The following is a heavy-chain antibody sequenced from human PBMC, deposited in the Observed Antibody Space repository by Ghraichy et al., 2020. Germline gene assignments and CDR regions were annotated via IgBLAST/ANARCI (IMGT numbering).Heavy chain of an antibody. CDR2: ISYDGSNK. CDR3: GKDALNWNNGDGFDI. CDR1: GFTFNIYG. J-gene: IGHJ3*02. V-gene: IGHV3-30*18. Sequence: GGSLRLSCTVSGFTFNIYGMHWVRQAPGKGLEWVAVISYDGSNKYYVDSVKGRFTISRDNSKNTVYLQMNSLRAEDTAVYYCGKDALNWNNGDGFDIWGHGTMVTVSS. D-gene: IGHD1/OR15-1a*01.